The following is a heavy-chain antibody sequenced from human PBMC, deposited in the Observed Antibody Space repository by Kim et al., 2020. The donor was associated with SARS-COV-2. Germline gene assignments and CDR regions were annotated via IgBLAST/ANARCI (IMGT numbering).Heavy chain of an antibody. CDR3: PRTRAYCGGDCYFDY. V-gene: IGHV3-13*04. CDR2: IGTTSDT. D-gene: IGHD2-21*02. J-gene: IGHJ4*02. Sequence: GGSLRLSCAASGFPFSSYDMHWVRQTPGKGLEWVSTIGTTSDTYYEDSVKGRFTISREDTKNSLFLQLNSLIAGDTAVYFCPRTRAYCGGDCYFDYWGQGTLVTVSS. CDR1: GFPFSSYD.